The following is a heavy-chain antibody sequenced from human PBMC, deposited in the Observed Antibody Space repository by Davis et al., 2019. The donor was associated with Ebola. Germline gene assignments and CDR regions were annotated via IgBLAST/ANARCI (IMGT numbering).Heavy chain of an antibody. D-gene: IGHD2-2*01. CDR2: INHSGST. J-gene: IGHJ2*01. Sequence: MPSETLSLTCAVYTGSFSGFSWSWIRQPPGKGLEWIGDINHSGSTNYNPSLKSRLTISVDTSKNQFSLRLNSLTAADTAVYYCARGGCSSASCYQWAFDLWGRGTLVTVSS. V-gene: IGHV4-34*01. CDR1: TGSFSGFS. CDR3: ARGGCSSASCYQWAFDL.